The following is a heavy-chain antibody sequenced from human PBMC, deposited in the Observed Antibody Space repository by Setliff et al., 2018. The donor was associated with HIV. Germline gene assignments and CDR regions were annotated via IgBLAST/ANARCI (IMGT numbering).Heavy chain of an antibody. Sequence: SETLSLTCVVSGYSISSNDWWGWIRQSPGRGLEWIGSIYYTGNTIYNPSLKSRLTISVDTPKNQFSLKVNSVSAADTAIYFCARDDSGWYMYWGQGTLVTVSS. V-gene: IGHV4-38-2*02. CDR1: GYSISSNDW. CDR3: ARDDSGWYMY. CDR2: IYYTGNT. J-gene: IGHJ4*02. D-gene: IGHD6-13*01.